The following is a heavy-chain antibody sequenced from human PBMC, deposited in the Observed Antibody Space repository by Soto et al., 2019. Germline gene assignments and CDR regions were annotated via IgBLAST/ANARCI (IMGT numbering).Heavy chain of an antibody. CDR2: INSDGSST. D-gene: IGHD6-19*01. V-gene: IGHV3-74*01. CDR1: GFTFSSYW. J-gene: IGHJ4*02. CDR3: AEAGAGPTAIGY. Sequence: EVQLVESGGGLVQPGGSLRLSCAASGFTFSSYWMHWVRQAPGKGLVWVSRINSDGSSTSYADSVKGRFTISRDNAKNTMYLQMNSLRAEDKAVYYCAEAGAGPTAIGYWGQGTLVTVSS.